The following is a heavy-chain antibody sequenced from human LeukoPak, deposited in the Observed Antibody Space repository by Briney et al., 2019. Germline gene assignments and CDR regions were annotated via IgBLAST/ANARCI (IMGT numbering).Heavy chain of an antibody. CDR1: GGSVRRGNYY. D-gene: IGHD6-6*01. CDR2: IYTSGTT. V-gene: IGHV4-61*02. J-gene: IGHJ6*03. Sequence: PSETKSLTCTVSGGSVRRGNYYCTWIRRPAGSGLEWIGRIYTSGTTDYNPSLRTRVTISVDASRNQFSLNLSSATAADTAVYYCARWSGSVTARNYYYYMDVWGEGTTVTVSS. CDR3: ARWSGSVTARNYYYYMDV.